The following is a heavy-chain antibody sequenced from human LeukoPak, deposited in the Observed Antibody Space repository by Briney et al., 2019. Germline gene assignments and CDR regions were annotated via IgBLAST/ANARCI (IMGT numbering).Heavy chain of an antibody. J-gene: IGHJ4*02. CDR2: INAGNGNT. V-gene: IGHV1-3*01. CDR1: GYTFTSYA. CDR3: ARVRIDCSSTSCYTGYFDY. D-gene: IGHD2-2*02. Sequence: GASVKVSCKASGYTFTSYAMHWVRQAPGQRLEWMGWINAGNGNTKYSQKFQGRVTITRDTTASTAYMELSSLRSEDTAVYYCARVRIDCSSTSCYTGYFDYWGQGTLVTVSS.